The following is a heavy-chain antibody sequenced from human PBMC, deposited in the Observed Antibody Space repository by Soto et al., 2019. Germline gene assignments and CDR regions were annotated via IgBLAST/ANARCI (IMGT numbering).Heavy chain of an antibody. V-gene: IGHV4-39*01. Sequence: QLQLQESGPGLVKPSETLSLTCTVSGGSISSSSYYWGWIRQPPGKGLEWIGSIYYSGSTYYNPSLKSRVTISVDTSKNQFSLKLSSVTAADTAVYYCARYGGSHDEGGFDYWGQGTLVTVSS. CDR3: ARYGGSHDEGGFDY. CDR2: IYYSGST. CDR1: GGSISSSSYY. J-gene: IGHJ4*02. D-gene: IGHD1-26*01.